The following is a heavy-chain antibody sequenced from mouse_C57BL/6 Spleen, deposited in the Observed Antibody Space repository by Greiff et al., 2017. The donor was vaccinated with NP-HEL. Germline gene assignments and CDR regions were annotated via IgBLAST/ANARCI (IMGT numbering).Heavy chain of an antibody. CDR1: GFNIKDDY. Sequence: EVQLQQSGAELVRPGASVKLSCTASGFNIKDDYMHWVKQRPEQGLEWIGWIDPENGDTEYASKFQGKATITADTSSNTAYLQLSSLTSEDTAVYYCTTGLLRNYFDYWGQGTTLTVSS. CDR2: IDPENGDT. CDR3: TTGLLRNYFDY. V-gene: IGHV14-4*01. D-gene: IGHD3-1*01. J-gene: IGHJ2*01.